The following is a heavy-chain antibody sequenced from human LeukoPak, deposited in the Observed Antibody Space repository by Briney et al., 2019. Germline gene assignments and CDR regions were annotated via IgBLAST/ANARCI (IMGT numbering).Heavy chain of an antibody. CDR2: ISAYNGNT. J-gene: IGHJ4*02. V-gene: IGHV1-18*01. CDR1: GYTFTSYA. D-gene: IGHD3-22*01. CDR3: AREGSPTYYYDSSGLDY. Sequence: VASVKVSCKASGYTFTSYAMNWVRQAPGQGLEWMGWISAYNGNTNYAQKLQGRVTMTTDTSTSTAYMELRSLRSDDTAVYYCAREGSPTYYYDSSGLDYWGQGTLVTVSS.